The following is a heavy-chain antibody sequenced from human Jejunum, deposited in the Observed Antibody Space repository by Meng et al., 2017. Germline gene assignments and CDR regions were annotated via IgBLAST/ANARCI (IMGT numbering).Heavy chain of an antibody. J-gene: IGHJ4*02. Sequence: QVQRIQSGSELKEPGASVKVSCKASGYTFTSYAINWLRQAPGQGPEWMGWINTNNGNPTYAQGFTGRFVFSLDTSVSTAYVQISSLKVEDTAMYYCARDNYDTASRFDYWGQGTLVTVSS. CDR1: GYTFTSYA. CDR2: INTNNGNP. CDR3: ARDNYDTASRFDY. D-gene: IGHD3-22*01. V-gene: IGHV7-4-1*02.